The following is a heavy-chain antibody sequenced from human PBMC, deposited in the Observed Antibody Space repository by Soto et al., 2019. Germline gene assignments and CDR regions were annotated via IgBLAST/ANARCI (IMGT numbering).Heavy chain of an antibody. V-gene: IGHV1-69*13. CDR1: GGTFSTFG. Sequence: SVKVSCKASGGTFSTFGISWVRQAPGQGLEWMGGIIPFLGTARYSQKFEDRITITADESTNTVYMDLRSLTSEDTAIYYCAKSAPMDAGDKYYYDFWGQGALVTVSS. J-gene: IGHJ4*02. D-gene: IGHD4-17*01. CDR2: IIPFLGTA. CDR3: AKSAPMDAGDKYYYDF.